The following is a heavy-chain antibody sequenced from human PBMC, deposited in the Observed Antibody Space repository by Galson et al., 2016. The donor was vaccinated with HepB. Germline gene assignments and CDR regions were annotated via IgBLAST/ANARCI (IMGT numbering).Heavy chain of an antibody. CDR2: INWDGSAT. Sequence: SLRLSCAASGFTFSSYGMHWVRQAPGKGPEWVALINWDGSATFYADSVKGRFTISRDNSNNSLYLQMNSLTPDDTALYYCTKASGRDYYFDYWGRGTLVTVSS. CDR1: GFTFSSYG. D-gene: IGHD1-26*01. J-gene: IGHJ4*02. CDR3: TKASGRDYYFDY. V-gene: IGHV3-43D*03.